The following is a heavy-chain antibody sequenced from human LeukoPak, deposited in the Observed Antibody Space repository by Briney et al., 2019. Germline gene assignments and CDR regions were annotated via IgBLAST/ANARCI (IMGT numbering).Heavy chain of an antibody. J-gene: IGHJ4*02. CDR1: GGSFIGYY. CDR3: ARGRKLDY. CDR2: INHSGST. Sequence: PSETLSLTCSVYGGSFIGYYWSWIRQPPGKGREWIGEINHSGSTNYNPSLKSRVTISVDTSKNQFSLKLSSVTAADTAVYYCARGRKLDYWGQGTLVTVSS. V-gene: IGHV4-34*01.